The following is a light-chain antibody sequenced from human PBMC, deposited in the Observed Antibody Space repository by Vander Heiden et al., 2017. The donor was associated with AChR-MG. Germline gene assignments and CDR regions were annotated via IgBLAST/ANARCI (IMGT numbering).Light chain of an antibody. CDR2: GAS. V-gene: IGKV3-20*01. J-gene: IGKJ4*01. CDR3: QQEGSSPLT. Sequence: EVVLTQSPGTLSLSPGERATLSCRASQTVSSNYLAWYQQKPGQAPRLLIYGASSRATGIPDTFSGSGSGRDFTLTISRLEPEDFAVYYCQQEGSSPLTFGGRTKVEIK. CDR1: QTVSSNY.